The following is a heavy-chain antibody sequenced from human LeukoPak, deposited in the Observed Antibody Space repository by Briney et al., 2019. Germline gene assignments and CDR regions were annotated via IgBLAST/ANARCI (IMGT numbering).Heavy chain of an antibody. D-gene: IGHD2/OR15-2a*01. J-gene: IGHJ4*02. CDR3: ARVNMDAEREDY. Sequence: SVKVSCKASGGTFSSYAISWVRQAPGQGLEWMGGIIPIFGTANYAQKFQGRVTITADESTSTAYMELSSLRSEDTAVYYCARVNMDAEREDYWGQGTLVTVSS. CDR1: GGTFSSYA. CDR2: IIPIFGTA. V-gene: IGHV1-69*13.